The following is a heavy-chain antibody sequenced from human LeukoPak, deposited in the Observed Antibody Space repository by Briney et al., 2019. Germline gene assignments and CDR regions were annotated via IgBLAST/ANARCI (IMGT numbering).Heavy chain of an antibody. CDR2: ISYDESNK. CDR1: GFTFSSYA. CDR3: ARGLTTVTTGYFQH. J-gene: IGHJ1*01. V-gene: IGHV3-30-3*01. Sequence: GRSLRLSCAASGFTFSSYAMHWVRQAPGKGLEWVAVISYDESNKYYADSVKGRFTISRDNSKNTLYLQMNSLRAEDTAVYYCARGLTTVTTGYFQHWGQGTLVTVSS. D-gene: IGHD4-17*01.